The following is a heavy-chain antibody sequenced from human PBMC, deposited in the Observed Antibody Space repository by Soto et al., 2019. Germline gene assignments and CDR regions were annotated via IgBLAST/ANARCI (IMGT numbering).Heavy chain of an antibody. V-gene: IGHV3-33*01. Sequence: QVQLVESGGGVVQPGRSLRLSCAGSGFTFSSYGMHCVRQAPGKGLEWVAVIWYDGSNKYYADSVKGRFTISRDNSKNTLYLQMNSLRAEDTAVYYCATGYYYDSSGYYPAEYFQHWGQGTLVTVSS. CDR3: ATGYYYDSSGYYPAEYFQH. D-gene: IGHD3-22*01. J-gene: IGHJ1*01. CDR2: IWYDGSNK. CDR1: GFTFSSYG.